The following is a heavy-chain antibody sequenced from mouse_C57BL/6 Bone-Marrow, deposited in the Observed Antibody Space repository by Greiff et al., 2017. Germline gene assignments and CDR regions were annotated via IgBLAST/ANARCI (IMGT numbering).Heavy chain of an antibody. D-gene: IGHD2-4*01. Sequence: ESGPGLVKPSQSLSLTCSVTGYSITSGYYWNWIRQFPGNKLEWMGYISYDGSNNYNPSLKNRISITRDTSKNQFFLKLNSVTTEDTATYYCAREGGYYDDDDWYFDVWGTGTTVTVSS. V-gene: IGHV3-6*01. CDR1: GYSITSGYY. CDR3: AREGGYYDDDDWYFDV. CDR2: ISYDGSN. J-gene: IGHJ1*03.